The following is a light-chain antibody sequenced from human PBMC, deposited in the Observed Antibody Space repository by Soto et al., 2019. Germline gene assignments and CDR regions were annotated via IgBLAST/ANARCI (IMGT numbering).Light chain of an antibody. CDR2: DVS. V-gene: IGLV2-11*01. CDR1: SSDVGSYNY. CDR3: CSYAGRSVV. Sequence: QSVLTQPRSVSGSPGQSVTISCTGTSSDVGSYNYVSWYQQYPGKAPKVMIYDVSKRPSGVPDRFSGSKSGNRASLTISGLQAEDEAEYYCCSYAGRSVVFGGGTQLTVL. J-gene: IGLJ2*01.